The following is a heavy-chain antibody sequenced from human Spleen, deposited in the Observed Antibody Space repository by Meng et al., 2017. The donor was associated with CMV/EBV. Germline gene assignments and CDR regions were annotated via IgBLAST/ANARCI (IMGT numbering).Heavy chain of an antibody. Sequence: SCAASGFRFSTYEMNWVRQAPGKGLEWVSYISKSGTTMYYANSVKGRFTISRDNAKNSLYLQMNSLRVEDTALYYCARDPRTYYYYYGMDVWGQGTTVTVSS. CDR1: GFRFSTYE. J-gene: IGHJ6*02. CDR3: ARDPRTYYYYYGMDV. V-gene: IGHV3-48*03. CDR2: ISKSGTTM. D-gene: IGHD1-14*01.